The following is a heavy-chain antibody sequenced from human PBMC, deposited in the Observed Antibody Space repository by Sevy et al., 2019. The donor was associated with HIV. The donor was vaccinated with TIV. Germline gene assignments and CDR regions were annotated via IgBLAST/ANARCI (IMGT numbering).Heavy chain of an antibody. V-gene: IGHV3-30-3*01. D-gene: IGHD3-3*02. CDR1: GFTFFAYT. J-gene: IGHJ6*02. CDR3: ARDLASSGNGLDV. CDR2: ISYDINNK. Sequence: GGSLRLSCAASGFTFFAYTMHWVRQAPGKGLEWVALISYDINNKYYADSVKGRFTIARDNSKNTRYLQMNSLGPEDTSVYYCARDLASSGNGLDVWGQGTTVTVSS.